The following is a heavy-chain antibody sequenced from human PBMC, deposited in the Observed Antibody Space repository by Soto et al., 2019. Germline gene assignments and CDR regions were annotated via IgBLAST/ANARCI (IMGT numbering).Heavy chain of an antibody. Sequence: PSETLSLTCTVSGGSITSSYYWGWIRQPPGKGLEWIGSIYYSGSTYYNPSLKSRVTISVDTSKNQFSLKLSSVTAADTAVYYCASNSYGYTFYDYGGQGPRVTVSS. D-gene: IGHD5-18*01. CDR1: GGSITSSYY. CDR3: ASNSYGYTFYDY. V-gene: IGHV4-39*07. J-gene: IGHJ4*02. CDR2: IYYSGST.